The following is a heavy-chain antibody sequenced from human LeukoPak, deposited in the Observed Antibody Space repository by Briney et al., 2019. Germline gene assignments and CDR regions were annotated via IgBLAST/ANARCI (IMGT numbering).Heavy chain of an antibody. CDR1: GGSISSNNYY. CDR3: ARLRDYYDSTGYYGSQYHFDY. CDR2: VHYSGNT. D-gene: IGHD3-22*01. J-gene: IGHJ4*02. V-gene: IGHV4-39*01. Sequence: SETLSLTCTVSGGSISSNNYYWAWVRQPPGKGLEWIGSVHYSGNTYYNASFKSRVTVSVDTSKNQFSLKLSSVTAADTAVYYCARLRDYYDSTGYYGSQYHFDYWGQGTRVTVSS.